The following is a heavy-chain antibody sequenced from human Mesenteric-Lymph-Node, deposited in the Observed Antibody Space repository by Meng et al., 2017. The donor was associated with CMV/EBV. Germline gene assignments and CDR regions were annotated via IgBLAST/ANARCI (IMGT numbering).Heavy chain of an antibody. CDR3: ARGSSYDILTGYFDY. Sequence: QVKLHQWGAGPLKPSETLSVTCAVYGGSFSGYYWNWIRQSPEKGLEWIGEINHSGSTTYNPSFTSRIIISVDTSTNQISLNMSSVTAADTAVYYCARGSSYDILTGYFDYWGQGALVTVSS. CDR1: GGSFSGYY. CDR2: INHSGST. J-gene: IGHJ4*02. V-gene: IGHV4-34*01. D-gene: IGHD3-9*01.